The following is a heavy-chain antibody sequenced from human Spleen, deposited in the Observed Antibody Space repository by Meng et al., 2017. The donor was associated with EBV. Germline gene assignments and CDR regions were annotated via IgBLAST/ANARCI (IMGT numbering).Heavy chain of an antibody. D-gene: IGHD3-9*01. V-gene: IGHV4-34*01. CDR1: GGSFSDYY. J-gene: IGHJ4*02. CDR2: INHVGST. CDR3: ARTLRERLFDWF. Sequence: QLRLQEFGSGLVKPSQTLSLTCAVYGGSFSDYYWSWIRQPPGKGLEWIGEINHVGSTNYNPSLKSRVIMSADTSKNQFSLRLSSVTAADAAVYYCARTLRERLFDWFWSQGTLVTVSS.